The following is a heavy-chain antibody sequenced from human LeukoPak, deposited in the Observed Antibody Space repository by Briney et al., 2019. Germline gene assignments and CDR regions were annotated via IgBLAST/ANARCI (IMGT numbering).Heavy chain of an antibody. V-gene: IGHV1-18*01. D-gene: IGHD6-19*01. CDR1: GYTFTSYG. CDR3: ARAYYSSGWYRSHYFDC. J-gene: IGHJ4*02. CDR2: ISAYNGNT. Sequence: GASVKVSCKASGYTFTSYGISWVRQAPGQGLEWMGWISAYNGNTNYAQKLQGRVTMTTDTSTSTAYMELRSLRSDDTAVYYCARAYYSSGWYRSHYFDCWGQGTLVTVSS.